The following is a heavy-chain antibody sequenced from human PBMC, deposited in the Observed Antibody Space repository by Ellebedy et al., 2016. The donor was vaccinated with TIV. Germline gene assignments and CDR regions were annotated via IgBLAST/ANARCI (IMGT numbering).Heavy chain of an antibody. CDR2: IHPNSGDT. V-gene: IGHV1-2*02. Sequence: ASVKVSXXASGYTFIDYGIHWVRQAPGQGLDWVGRIHPNSGDTYYVQKFQGRVTMTRDTSISTVYMELSSLTSDDTAVYYCARDFYGSYEYWGQGTLVTVSS. CDR3: ARDFYGSYEY. J-gene: IGHJ4*02. CDR1: GYTFIDYG. D-gene: IGHD1-26*01.